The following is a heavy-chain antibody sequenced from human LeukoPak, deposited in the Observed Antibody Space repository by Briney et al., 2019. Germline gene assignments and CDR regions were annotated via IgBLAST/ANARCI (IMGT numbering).Heavy chain of an antibody. J-gene: IGHJ4*02. Sequence: PGGPLRLSCAASGFTFSSYAMSWVRQAPGKGLEWVSAISGSGGSTYYADSVKGRFTISRDNSKNTLYLQMNSLRAEDTAVYYCAKDPYYYGSGSYYFDYWGQGTLVTVSS. CDR1: GFTFSSYA. V-gene: IGHV3-23*01. D-gene: IGHD3-10*01. CDR2: ISGSGGST. CDR3: AKDPYYYGSGSYYFDY.